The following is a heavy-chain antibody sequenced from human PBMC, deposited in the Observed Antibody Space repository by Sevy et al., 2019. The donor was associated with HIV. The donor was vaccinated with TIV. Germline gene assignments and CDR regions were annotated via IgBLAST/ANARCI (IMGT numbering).Heavy chain of an antibody. V-gene: IGHV3-74*01. CDR2: IVGDGSDT. CDR3: ATERARRGPTPIEY. D-gene: IGHD1-1*01. J-gene: IGHJ4*02. CDR1: GFQFRTTW. Sequence: GGSLRLSCVASGFQFRTTWMHWVRQVPGRGLEWVSRIVGDGSDTRYADSVRGRFTISRDNAENTLYLQLDNLRAEDTGIYYCATERARRGPTPIEYWGQGTLVTVSS.